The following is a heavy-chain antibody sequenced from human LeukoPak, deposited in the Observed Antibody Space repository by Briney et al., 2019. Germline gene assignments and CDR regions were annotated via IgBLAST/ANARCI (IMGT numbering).Heavy chain of an antibody. J-gene: IGHJ4*02. D-gene: IGHD3-22*01. Sequence: SETLSLTCAVYGGSFSGYYWSWIRQPPGKGLEWIGEINHSGSTNYNPSLKSRVTISVDTSKNQFSLKLSSVTAADTAVYYCARVRRIVVVTSRAGFDYWGQGTLVTVSS. CDR2: INHSGST. CDR3: ARVRRIVVVTSRAGFDY. V-gene: IGHV4-34*01. CDR1: GGSFSGYY.